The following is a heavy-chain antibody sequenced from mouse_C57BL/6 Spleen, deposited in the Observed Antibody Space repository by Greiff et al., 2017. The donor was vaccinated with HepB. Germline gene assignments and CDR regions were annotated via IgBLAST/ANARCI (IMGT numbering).Heavy chain of an antibody. V-gene: IGHV5-4*01. J-gene: IGHJ4*01. CDR2: ISDGGSYT. CDR1: GFTFSSYA. Sequence: EVQGVESGGGLVKPGGSLKLSCAASGFTFSSYAMSWVRQTPEKRLEWVATISDGGSYTYYPDNVKGRFTISRDNAKNNLYLQMSHLKSEDTAMYYCARWEAMDYWGQGTSVTVSS. CDR3: ARWEAMDY. D-gene: IGHD4-1*01.